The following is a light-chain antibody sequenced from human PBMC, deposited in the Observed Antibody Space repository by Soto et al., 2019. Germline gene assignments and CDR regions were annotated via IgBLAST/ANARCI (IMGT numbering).Light chain of an antibody. CDR1: HGISSY. V-gene: IGKV1-8*01. CDR3: QEYYSYPIT. Sequence: AIRMTQSPSSFPASTGDRVTITCRASHGISSYLAWYQQKPGKDPKLLIYAASTLPSVVPSRFSGSGSGTDFTLTISCLQSEDFATDYCQEYYSYPITFGQGTRVEIK. J-gene: IGKJ5*01. CDR2: AAS.